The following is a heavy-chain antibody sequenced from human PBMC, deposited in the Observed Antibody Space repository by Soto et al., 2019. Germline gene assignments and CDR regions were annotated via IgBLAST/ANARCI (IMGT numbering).Heavy chain of an antibody. CDR3: ARGFYKATTRIDDN. CDR1: GYTFTAYY. V-gene: IGHV1-2*02. D-gene: IGHD3-10*01. CDR2: INPNSATT. J-gene: IGHJ4*02. Sequence: QVQLVQSGAEVKKPGASVKVSCKASGYTFTAYYLHWVRQAPGQGLEWMGWINPNSATTKYVGKSQGRVTMTRDTSISTAYMELTGLLSDDTAVYYCARGFYKATTRIDDNWGQGTLVTVSS.